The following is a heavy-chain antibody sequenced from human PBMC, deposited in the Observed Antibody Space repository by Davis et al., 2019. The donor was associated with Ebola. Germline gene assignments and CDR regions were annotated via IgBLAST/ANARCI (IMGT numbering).Heavy chain of an antibody. J-gene: IGHJ4*02. V-gene: IGHV3-33*01. Sequence: GESLKISCAASGFTFSSYGMHWVRQAPGKGLEWVAVIWYDGSNKYYADSVKVRFTISRDNSKNTLYLQMNSLRAEDTAVYYCARQTTVTTRTGGPYYFDYWGQGTLVTVSS. CDR2: IWYDGSNK. CDR1: GFTFSSYG. D-gene: IGHD4-17*01. CDR3: ARQTTVTTRTGGPYYFDY.